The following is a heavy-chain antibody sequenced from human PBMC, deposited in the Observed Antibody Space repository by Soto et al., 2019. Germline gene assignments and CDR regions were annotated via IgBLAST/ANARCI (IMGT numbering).Heavy chain of an antibody. D-gene: IGHD3-16*02. CDR1: GFTFSSYA. Sequence: GGSLRLSCAASGFTFSSYAMSWVRQAPGKGLEWVSAISGSGGSTYYADSVKGRFTISRENSKNTLYLQMNSLRAEDTAVYYCAKDPTILGELSLYHYWGQGTLVTVSS. J-gene: IGHJ4*02. CDR2: ISGSGGST. CDR3: AKDPTILGELSLYHY. V-gene: IGHV3-23*01.